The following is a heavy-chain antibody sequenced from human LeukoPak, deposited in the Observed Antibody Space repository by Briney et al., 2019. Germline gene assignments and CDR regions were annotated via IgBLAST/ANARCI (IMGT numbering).Heavy chain of an antibody. CDR3: ARNFHGDPVTYYLDY. V-gene: IGHV4-31*03. CDR1: GVSISSAGYF. Sequence: SETLSLTCTVSGVSISSAGYFWTWIRQHPVRGLEWIGYIHHSGSTSYNPSLKSRLTISADTSKNQFSLKLNSVTAADTAVYYCARNFHGDPVTYYLDYWGHGTLVTVSS. D-gene: IGHD2-21*02. J-gene: IGHJ4*01. CDR2: IHHSGST.